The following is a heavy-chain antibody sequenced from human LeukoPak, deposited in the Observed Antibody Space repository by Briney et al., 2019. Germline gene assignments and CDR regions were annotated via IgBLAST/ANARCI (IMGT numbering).Heavy chain of an antibody. J-gene: IGHJ5*02. Sequence: ASIRVSCKTSGYTFSDYGISWLRQAPRQGLEWMGWISAYNGNTNYAQKLQGRVTMTADTSTSTAYMELRSLRSDDTAVYYCARVRRWFDPWGQGTLVTVSS. CDR2: ISAYNGNT. V-gene: IGHV1-18*01. CDR1: GYTFSDYG. CDR3: ARVRRWFDP.